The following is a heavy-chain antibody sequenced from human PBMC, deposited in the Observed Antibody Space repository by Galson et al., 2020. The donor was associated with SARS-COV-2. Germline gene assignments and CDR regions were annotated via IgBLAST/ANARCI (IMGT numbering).Heavy chain of an antibody. J-gene: IGHJ2*01. V-gene: IGHV4-38-2*02. CDR2: VYPSGTT. CDR3: ARQGVNMIVLVTVPGWYFDL. CDR1: GYSVSTTNY. Sequence: SETLSLTCTVSGYSVSTTNYWGWVRQPPGRGLEWIGSVYPSGTTYYNPSIKSRATLSVDTSKNQSSLRLDSVTAADTAPYYCARQGVNMIVLVTVPGWYFDLWGRGTLVTVSS. D-gene: IGHD3-22*01.